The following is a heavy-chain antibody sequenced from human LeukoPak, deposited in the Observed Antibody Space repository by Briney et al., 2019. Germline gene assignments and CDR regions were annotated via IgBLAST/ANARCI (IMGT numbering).Heavy chain of an antibody. CDR3: ARALVGAATLSY. V-gene: IGHV5-51*01. J-gene: IGHJ4*02. CDR2: IYPGDSDT. Sequence: GESLNISCKGSGYSFTTYWIAWVRQMPGKGVGWVGVIYPGDSDTRYSPSFQGQVTLSADKSISTAYLQWSSLKASDTAIYYCARALVGAATLSYWGQGTLVTVSS. D-gene: IGHD1-26*01. CDR1: GYSFTTYW.